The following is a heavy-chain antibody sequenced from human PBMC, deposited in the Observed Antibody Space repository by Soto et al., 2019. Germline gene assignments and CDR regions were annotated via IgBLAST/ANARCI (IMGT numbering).Heavy chain of an antibody. CDR1: GYSFTSYW. CDR2: IDPSDSYT. V-gene: IGHV5-10-1*03. CDR3: ARGSGSHTKSPYYFDY. J-gene: IGHJ4*02. Sequence: EVQLVQSGAEVKKPGESLRISCKGSGYSFTSYWISWVRQMPGKGLEWMGRIDPSDSYTNYSPSFQGHVTISADKSISTAYLQWSSLKASDTAMYYCARGSGSHTKSPYYFDYWGQGTLVTVSS. D-gene: IGHD1-26*01.